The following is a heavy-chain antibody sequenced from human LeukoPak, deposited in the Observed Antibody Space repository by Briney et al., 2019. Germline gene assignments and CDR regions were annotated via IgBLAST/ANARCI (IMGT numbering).Heavy chain of an antibody. Sequence: GGSLRLSCAASGFTFSSYSMNWVRQAPGKGLEWVSYISSSSSTIYYADSVKGRFTISRDDAKNSLYLQMNSLRAEDTAVYYCARGGGGFDYWGQGTLVTVSS. V-gene: IGHV3-48*04. J-gene: IGHJ4*02. CDR1: GFTFSSYS. D-gene: IGHD3-16*01. CDR2: ISSSSSTI. CDR3: ARGGGGFDY.